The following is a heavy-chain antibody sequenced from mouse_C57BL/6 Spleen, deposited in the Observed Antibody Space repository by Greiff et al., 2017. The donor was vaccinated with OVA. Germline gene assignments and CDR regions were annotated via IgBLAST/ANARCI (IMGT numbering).Heavy chain of an antibody. J-gene: IGHJ4*01. CDR2: IYPGSGST. CDR1: GYTFTSYW. CDR3: ARWGVLLRSYAMDY. Sequence: QVQLKQPGAELVKPGASVKMSCKASGYTFTSYWITWVKQRPGQGLEWIGDIYPGSGSTNYNEKFKSKATLTVDTSSSTAYMQLSSLTSEDSAVYYCARWGVLLRSYAMDYWGQGTSVTVSS. D-gene: IGHD1-1*01. V-gene: IGHV1-55*01.